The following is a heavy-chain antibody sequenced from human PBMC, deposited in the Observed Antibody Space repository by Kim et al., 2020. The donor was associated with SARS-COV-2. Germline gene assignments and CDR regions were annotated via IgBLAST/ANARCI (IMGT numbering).Heavy chain of an antibody. CDR2: ISAYNGNT. J-gene: IGHJ6*02. CDR3: ARDRPFITMIVVVIESLDV. Sequence: ASVKVSCKASGYTFTSYGISWVRQAPGQGLEWMGWISAYNGNTNYAQKLQGRVTMTTDTSTSTAYMELRSLRSDDTAVYYCARDRPFITMIVVVIESLDVWGQGTTVSVSS. CDR1: GYTFTSYG. V-gene: IGHV1-18*04. D-gene: IGHD3-22*01.